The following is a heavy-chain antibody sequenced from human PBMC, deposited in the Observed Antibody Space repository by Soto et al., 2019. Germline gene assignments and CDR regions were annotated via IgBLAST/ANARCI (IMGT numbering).Heavy chain of an antibody. Sequence: VQLLESGGGFVHPGGSLRLSCAASGFTFSNYAMNWVRQAPGKGLEWLASFSSVGGTKDYADSVKGRFTISRDNSKNTLFLQMSSLRAEDTAVYFCARSTVEVTNLGVVVIPRDIYFFQYWGRGTLVTVSS. CDR3: ARSTVEVTNLGVVVIPRDIYFFQY. CDR2: FSSVGGTK. CDR1: GFTFSNYA. D-gene: IGHD3-3*01. J-gene: IGHJ4*02. V-gene: IGHV3-23*01.